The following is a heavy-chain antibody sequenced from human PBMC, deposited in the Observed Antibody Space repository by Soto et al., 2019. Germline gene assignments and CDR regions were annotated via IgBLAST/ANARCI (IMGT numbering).Heavy chain of an antibody. V-gene: IGHV3-11*06. D-gene: IGHD4-17*01. CDR1: GFTFSDYY. CDR2: ISSSSSYT. CDR3: ARSPVTTDYYFDY. J-gene: IGHJ4*02. Sequence: PGGSLRLSCAASGFTFSDYYMSWIRQAPGKGLEWVSYISSSSSYTNYADSVKGRFTISRDNAKNSLYLQMNSLRAEDTAVYYCARSPVTTDYYFDYWGQGTLVTVSS.